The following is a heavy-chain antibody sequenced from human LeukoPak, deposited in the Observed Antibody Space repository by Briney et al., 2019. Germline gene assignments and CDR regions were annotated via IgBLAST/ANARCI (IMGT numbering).Heavy chain of an antibody. CDR3: ARPFQGMVVVYFDY. V-gene: IGHV3-7*01. J-gene: IGHJ4*02. CDR2: IKQDGSEK. D-gene: IGHD3-22*01. CDR1: GFTFSSYW. Sequence: GGSLRLSCAASGFTFSSYWMSWVRQAPGKGLEWVANIKQDGSEKYYMDSVKGRFTISRDNAKNSLYLQMNSLRAEDTAVYYCARPFQGMVVVYFDYWGQGTLVTVSS.